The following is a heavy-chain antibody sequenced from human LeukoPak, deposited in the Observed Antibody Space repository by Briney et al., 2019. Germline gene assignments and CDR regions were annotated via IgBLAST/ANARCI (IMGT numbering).Heavy chain of an antibody. CDR2: IYTSGST. Sequence: PSETLSLTCTVSGGSISSGRYFWSWIRQPAGKGLEWIGRIYTSGSTDYNPSLQSRVTMSVDTSKNQFSLKLNSVTAADTAVYYCARDQQLSYCGGDCYPANWGQGTLVTVSS. V-gene: IGHV4-61*02. CDR3: ARDQQLSYCGGDCYPAN. J-gene: IGHJ4*02. CDR1: GGSISSGRYF. D-gene: IGHD2-21*02.